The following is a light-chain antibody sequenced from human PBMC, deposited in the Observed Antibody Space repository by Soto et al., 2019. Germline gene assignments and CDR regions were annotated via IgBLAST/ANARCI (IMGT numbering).Light chain of an antibody. CDR2: RSE. J-gene: IGLJ2*01. CDR1: SSNIGSNH. Sequence: QAVLTQSPSASGTPGQRVIIACSGSSSNIGSNHVNWYRHLPGAAPKLLIFRSEQRPSGVPDRFSGSKSGTTASLAISGLQSGDEADYYCAAWDDSRYGVVFGGGTKLTVL. V-gene: IGLV1-44*01. CDR3: AAWDDSRYGVV.